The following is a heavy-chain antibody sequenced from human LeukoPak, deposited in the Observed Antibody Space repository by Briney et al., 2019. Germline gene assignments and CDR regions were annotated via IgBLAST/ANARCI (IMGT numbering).Heavy chain of an antibody. CDR1: VFTFSSYA. CDR3: ARGSATMTPYYYYMDV. Sequence: GGSLRLSCAASVFTFSSYAMSWVRQAPGKGLGWVSAISGSGGGTYYANSVKGRFTISRDNSKNTLYLQMNSLRSEDTAVYYCARGSATMTPYYYYMDVWGKGTTVTVSS. D-gene: IGHD3-22*01. J-gene: IGHJ6*03. V-gene: IGHV3-23*01. CDR2: ISGSGGGT.